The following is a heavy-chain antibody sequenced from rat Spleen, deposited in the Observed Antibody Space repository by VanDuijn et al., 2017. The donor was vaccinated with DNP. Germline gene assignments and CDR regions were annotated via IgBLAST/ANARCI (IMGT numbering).Heavy chain of an antibody. D-gene: IGHD3-2*01. Sequence: EVQLVESGGGLVQPGRSLKLSCAASGFTFSAYYVAWVRQAPTKGLEWVASISYDGTRTYHRDSVKGRFTISRDNAKSTLDLQMDSLRSEDTATYYCARHQWTLYFDYWGQGVLVTVSS. CDR3: ARHQWTLYFDY. CDR2: ISYDGTRT. CDR1: GFTFSAYY. J-gene: IGHJ2*01. V-gene: IGHV5-22*01.